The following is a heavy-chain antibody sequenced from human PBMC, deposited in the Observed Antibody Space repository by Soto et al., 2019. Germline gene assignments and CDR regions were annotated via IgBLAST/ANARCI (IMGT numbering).Heavy chain of an antibody. CDR3: ARHANYDFWSGYTRPYYYGMDV. CDR1: GYSFTSYW. Sequence: PGESLKISCKGSGYSFTSYWIGWVRQMPGKGLEWMGIIYPGDSDTRYSPSFQGQVTLSADKSISTAYLPWSSLKASDTAMYYCARHANYDFWSGYTRPYYYGMDVWGQGTTVTVSS. D-gene: IGHD3-3*01. V-gene: IGHV5-51*01. J-gene: IGHJ6*02. CDR2: IYPGDSDT.